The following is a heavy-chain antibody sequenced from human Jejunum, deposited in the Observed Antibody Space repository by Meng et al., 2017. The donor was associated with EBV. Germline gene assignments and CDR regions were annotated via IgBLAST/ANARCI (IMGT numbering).Heavy chain of an antibody. J-gene: IGHJ4*02. CDR3: ARDRAGVTDDFDY. V-gene: IGHV3-21*02. Sequence: EVQLVVSGGGLVTPGGSLRLSCAASGFTFSSCSMNWVRQVPGEGLKCVSAICGISSTYIYYADSVKGRFTISRDNARHSLYLQMNGLRAEDTAVYYCARDRAGVTDDFDYWGKVTPVSVS. CDR2: ICGISSTYI. D-gene: IGHD2-21*02. CDR1: GFTFSSCS.